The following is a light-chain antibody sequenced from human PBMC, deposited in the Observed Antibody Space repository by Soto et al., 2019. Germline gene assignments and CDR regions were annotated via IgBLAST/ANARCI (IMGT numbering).Light chain of an antibody. CDR2: YSS. CDR3: QQYAYWPET. Sequence: EVMMTQFPDTVSVTPGETVTLSCGASQSVRTNLAWYQQRPGQAPRLLIHYSSTRASDIPARFSGSGSGTNFTLAISSLQSEDFAVYYCQQYAYWPETFGQGNKVDIK. J-gene: IGKJ1*01. V-gene: IGKV3D-15*01. CDR1: QSVRTN.